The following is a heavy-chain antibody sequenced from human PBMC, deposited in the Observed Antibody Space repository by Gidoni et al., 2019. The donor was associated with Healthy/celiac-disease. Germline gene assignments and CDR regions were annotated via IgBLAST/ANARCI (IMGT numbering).Heavy chain of an antibody. CDR3: ARGIVAGMGYYFDY. CDR2: RSYDGSNK. CDR1: GFTFSSYA. V-gene: IGHV3-30*04. J-gene: IGHJ4*02. Sequence: QVQLVESGGGVVKPGRSLNLSCAASGFTFSSYAMHWVRPAPGKGLEWVAVRSYDGSNKYYADSVKGRFTISRDNSKNTLYLQMNSLRAEDTAVYYCARGIVAGMGYYFDYWGQGTLVTVSS. D-gene: IGHD5-12*01.